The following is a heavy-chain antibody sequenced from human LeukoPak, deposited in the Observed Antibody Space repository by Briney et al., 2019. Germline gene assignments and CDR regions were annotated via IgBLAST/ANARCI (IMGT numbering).Heavy chain of an antibody. V-gene: IGHV1-18*01. CDR1: GYTFTSYG. Sequence: GASVKVSCKASGYTFTSYGISWVRQAPGQGLEWMGWISAYNGNTNYAQKLQGRVTMTTDTSTSTAYMELRSPRSDDTAVYYCARDMKRKPAQKNYDFLPSVIWGQGTMVTVSS. CDR2: ISAYNGNT. CDR3: ARDMKRKPAQKNYDFLPSVI. D-gene: IGHD3-3*01. J-gene: IGHJ3*02.